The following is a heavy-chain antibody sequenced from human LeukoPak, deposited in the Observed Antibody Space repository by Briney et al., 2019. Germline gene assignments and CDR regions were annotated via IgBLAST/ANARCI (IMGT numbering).Heavy chain of an antibody. CDR1: GGTFSSYA. V-gene: IGHV1-69*01. Sequence: SVKVSCKASGGTFSSYAISWVRQAPGQGREWMGGIIPIFGTANYAQKFQGRVTITADESTSTAYMELSSLRSEDTAVYYCARASRYGSGSYSTDYWGQGTLVTVFS. CDR3: ARASRYGSGSYSTDY. D-gene: IGHD3-10*01. CDR2: IIPIFGTA. J-gene: IGHJ4*02.